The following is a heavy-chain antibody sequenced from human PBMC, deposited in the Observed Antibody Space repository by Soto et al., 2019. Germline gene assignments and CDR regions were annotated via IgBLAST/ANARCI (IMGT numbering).Heavy chain of an antibody. CDR2: IYYRGNA. J-gene: IGHJ4*02. D-gene: IGHD5-12*01. CDR3: ARLEGLATISYYFDF. V-gene: IGHV4-39*01. Sequence: QLQLQESGPGLVKPSEPLSLTCSVSDASINRVKYYWGWIRQPPGKGLEWIGSIYYRGNAYYNPSLQTRVTISLDKSKSQFSLKLNSVTAADSAVYFCARLEGLATISYYFDFWGPGALVTVSS. CDR1: DASINRVKYY.